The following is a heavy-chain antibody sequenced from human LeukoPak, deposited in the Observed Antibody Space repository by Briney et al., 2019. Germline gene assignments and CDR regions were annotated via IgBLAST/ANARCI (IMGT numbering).Heavy chain of an antibody. D-gene: IGHD6-25*01. V-gene: IGHV3-64*01. CDR2: INNNGGSK. CDR3: ARTSRAARDTDY. CDR1: GFTFSRYS. Sequence: PGGYLSCSCAAYGFTFSRYSMHWVRQAPGKGLEYVLAINNNGGSKYYAMSVKGRFTISRDTSKTTLYLQMGSLGDEDMAVYFCARTSRAARDTDYWGQGTLVTVSS. J-gene: IGHJ4*02.